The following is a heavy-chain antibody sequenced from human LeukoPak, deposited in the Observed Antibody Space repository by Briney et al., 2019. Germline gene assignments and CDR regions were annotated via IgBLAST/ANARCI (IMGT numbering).Heavy chain of an antibody. V-gene: IGHV4-59*12. CDR2: IYYSGST. Sequence: PSETLSLTCTVSGGSISSYYWSWIRQPPGKGLEWIGYIYYSGSTNYNPSLKSRVTISVDTSKNQFSLKLSSVTAADTAVYYCARGQIVVVVAGPYYYYYMDVWGKGTTVTVSS. CDR1: GGSISSYY. J-gene: IGHJ6*03. CDR3: ARGQIVVVVAGPYYYYYMDV. D-gene: IGHD2-15*01.